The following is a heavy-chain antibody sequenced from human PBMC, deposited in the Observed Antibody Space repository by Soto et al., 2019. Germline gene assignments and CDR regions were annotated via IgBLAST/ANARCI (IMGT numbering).Heavy chain of an antibody. CDR3: AKETLEYYFDY. V-gene: IGHV3-30*18. CDR1: GFTFSIYG. J-gene: IGHJ4*02. Sequence: QVQLVESGGGVVQPGRSLRLSCAASGFTFSIYGMHWVRQAPGKGLEWVAVISYDGSNKYYADSVKGRFTISRDNSKNTLYLQMNSLRGEDTAVYYCAKETLEYYFDYWGQGTLVTVSS. D-gene: IGHD3-3*01. CDR2: ISYDGSNK.